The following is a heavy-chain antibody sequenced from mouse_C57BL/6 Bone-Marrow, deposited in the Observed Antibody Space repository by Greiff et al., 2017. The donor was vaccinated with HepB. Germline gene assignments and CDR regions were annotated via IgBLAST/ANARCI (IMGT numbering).Heavy chain of an antibody. Sequence: EVKVEESEGGLVQPGSSMKLSCTASGFTFSDYYMAWVRQVPEKGLEWVANINYDGSSTYYLDTLKSRFNISRDNAKNTLYLQMSSLKSEDTATYYCARDRDGCFAYWGQGTLVTVS. CDR3: ARDRDGCFAY. CDR2: INYDGSST. CDR1: GFTFSDYY. V-gene: IGHV5-16*01. D-gene: IGHD2-3*01. J-gene: IGHJ3*01.